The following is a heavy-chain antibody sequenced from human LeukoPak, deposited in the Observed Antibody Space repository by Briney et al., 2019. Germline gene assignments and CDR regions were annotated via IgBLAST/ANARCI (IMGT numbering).Heavy chain of an antibody. CDR3: ARVGGKVATKSLGFDY. D-gene: IGHD5-12*01. CDR2: INHSGST. Sequence: SETLSLTCTVSGGSISSSSYYWSWIRQPPGKGLEWIGEINHSGSTNYNPSLKSRVTISVDTSKNQFSLKLSSVTAADTAVYYCARVGGKVATKSLGFDYWGQGTLVTVSS. V-gene: IGHV4-39*07. J-gene: IGHJ4*02. CDR1: GGSISSSSYY.